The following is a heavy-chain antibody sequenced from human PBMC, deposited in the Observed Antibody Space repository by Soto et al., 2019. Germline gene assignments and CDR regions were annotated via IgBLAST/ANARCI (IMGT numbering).Heavy chain of an antibody. CDR1: GGSISSYY. CDR2: IYYSGST. D-gene: IGHD6-6*01. Sequence: PSETLSLTCTVSGGSISSYYWSWIRQPPGKGLEWIGYIYYSGSTNYNPSLKSRVTISVDTSKNQFSLKLSSVTAADTAVFYCARVRSSSFWFVSWFDPWGQGTLVTVSS. J-gene: IGHJ5*02. CDR3: ARVRSSSFWFVSWFDP. V-gene: IGHV4-59*01.